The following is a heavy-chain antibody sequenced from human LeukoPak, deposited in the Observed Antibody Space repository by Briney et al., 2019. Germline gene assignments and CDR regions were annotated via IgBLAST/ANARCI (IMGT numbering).Heavy chain of an antibody. Sequence: GGSLRRSCAASGFTFSSYGIHWVRQAPGKGLEWVAVVWYDGSNKYYADSVKGRFTISRDNSKNTLSLQMNSLRAEDTAVYYCARVYCGGACYSGAFDYWGQGTLVTVSS. CDR2: VWYDGSNK. CDR1: GFTFSSYG. J-gene: IGHJ4*02. V-gene: IGHV3-33*01. CDR3: ARVYCGGACYSGAFDY. D-gene: IGHD2-21*02.